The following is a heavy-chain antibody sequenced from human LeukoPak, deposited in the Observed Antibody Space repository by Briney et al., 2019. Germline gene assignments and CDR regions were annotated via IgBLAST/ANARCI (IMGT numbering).Heavy chain of an antibody. Sequence: KVGESLKISCKASGYSFTSYWIAWVRQMPGKGLEWMRIINPADSDTRYSLSIQGQVTISADRSISTAYLQWSSLKASDTAMYYCARGEGGYTYAFWGQGTLVSVSS. J-gene: IGHJ4*02. D-gene: IGHD5-18*01. CDR2: INPADSDT. V-gene: IGHV5-51*01. CDR3: ARGEGGYTYAF. CDR1: GYSFTSYW.